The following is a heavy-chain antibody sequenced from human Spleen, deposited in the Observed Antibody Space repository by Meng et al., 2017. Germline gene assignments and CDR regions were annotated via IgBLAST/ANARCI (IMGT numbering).Heavy chain of an antibody. J-gene: IGHJ4*02. CDR3: ARVTSYYFDY. Sequence: GGPLRLSCAASGFTVSSNYMSWVRQAPGKGLEWVSVIYSGGSTYYADSVKGRFTISRDNSKNTLYLQMNSLRAEDTAVYYCARVTSYYFDYWGQGTLVTVSS. V-gene: IGHV3-66*02. CDR2: IYSGGST. D-gene: IGHD1-14*01. CDR1: GFTVSSNY.